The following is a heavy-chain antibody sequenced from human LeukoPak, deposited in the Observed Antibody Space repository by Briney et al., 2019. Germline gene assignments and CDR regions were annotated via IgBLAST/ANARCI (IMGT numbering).Heavy chain of an antibody. CDR3: ATDGAGFDT. J-gene: IGHJ5*02. CDR2: INIGGTNT. V-gene: IGHV3-11*01. CDR1: GFTFNDYY. Sequence: GGSLRLSCAASGFTFNDYYMRWIRQAPGKRLEWLSYINIGGTNTHYADSVKGRFTISRDNAKKSLYLEMNNLRAEDTAVYYCATDGAGFDTWGQGVLVTVSS.